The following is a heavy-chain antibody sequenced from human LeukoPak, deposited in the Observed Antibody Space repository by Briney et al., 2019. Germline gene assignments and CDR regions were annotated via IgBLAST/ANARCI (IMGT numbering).Heavy chain of an antibody. CDR1: GFTFSSYA. D-gene: IGHD3-22*01. CDR3: AREASKYYYDSSGYGPYYYYYMDV. Sequence: PGGSLRLSCAASGFTFSSYAMSWVRQAPGKGLEWVSAISGSGGSTYYADSVKGRFTISRDNSKNTLYLQMNSLRAEDTAVYYCAREASKYYYDSSGYGPYYYYYMDVWGKGTTVIVSS. J-gene: IGHJ6*03. V-gene: IGHV3-23*01. CDR2: ISGSGGST.